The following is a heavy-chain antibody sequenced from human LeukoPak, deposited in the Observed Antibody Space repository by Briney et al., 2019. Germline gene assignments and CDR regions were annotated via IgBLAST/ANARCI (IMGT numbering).Heavy chain of an antibody. V-gene: IGHV3-30-3*01. CDR3: ARGDFYYYDSSGYLNYFDY. CDR2: ISYDGSNK. D-gene: IGHD3-22*01. CDR1: GFTFSCYA. J-gene: IGHJ4*02. Sequence: GGSLRLSCAASGFTFSCYAMHWVRQAPGKGLEWVAVISYDGSNKYYADSVKGRFTISRDNSKNTLYLQMNSLRAEDTAVYYCARGDFYYYDSSGYLNYFDYWGQGTLVTVS.